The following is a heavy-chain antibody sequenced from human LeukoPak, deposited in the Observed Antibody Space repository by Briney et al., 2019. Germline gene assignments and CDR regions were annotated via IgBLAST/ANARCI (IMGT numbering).Heavy chain of an antibody. Sequence: SETLSPTCAVYGGSFSGYYWSWIRQPPGKGLEWIGEINHSGSTNYNPSLKSRVTISVDTSKNQFSLKLSSVTAADTAVYYCARGLLWFGESKPYYFDYWGQGTLVTVSS. CDR1: GGSFSGYY. CDR2: INHSGST. J-gene: IGHJ4*02. V-gene: IGHV4-34*01. CDR3: ARGLLWFGESKPYYFDY. D-gene: IGHD3-10*01.